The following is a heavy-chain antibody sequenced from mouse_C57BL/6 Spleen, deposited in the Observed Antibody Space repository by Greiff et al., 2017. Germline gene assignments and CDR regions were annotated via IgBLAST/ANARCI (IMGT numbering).Heavy chain of an antibody. CDR2: IYPGSGST. Sequence: QVHVKQPGAELVKPGASVKMSCKASGYTFTSYWITWVKQRPGQGLEWIGDIYPGSGSTNYNEKFKSKATLTVDTSSSTAYMQLSSLTSEDSAVYYCARSGPAGDYWGQGTSVTVSS. D-gene: IGHD3-1*01. V-gene: IGHV1-55*01. CDR3: ARSGPAGDY. J-gene: IGHJ4*01. CDR1: GYTFTSYW.